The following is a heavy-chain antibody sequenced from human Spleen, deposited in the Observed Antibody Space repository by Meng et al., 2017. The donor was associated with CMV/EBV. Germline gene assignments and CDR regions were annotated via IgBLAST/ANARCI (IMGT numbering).Heavy chain of an antibody. CDR3: ARDDNWGPDY. CDR2: VHYDTGEA. D-gene: IGHD7-27*01. CDR1: GYTFAGHY. J-gene: IGHJ4*02. V-gene: IGHV1-2*02. Sequence: ASVKVSCKTSGYTFAGHYLHWLRQAPGQGLEWMAWVHYDTGEANYAQNFRGRVTVTRDTSITTVYMELRSLRPDDTAMYYCARDDNWGPDYWGQGTLVTVSS.